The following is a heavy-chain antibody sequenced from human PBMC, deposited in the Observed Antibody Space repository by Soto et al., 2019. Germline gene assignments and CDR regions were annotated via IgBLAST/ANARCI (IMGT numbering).Heavy chain of an antibody. D-gene: IGHD2-15*01. Sequence: GASVKVSCKASGYTFTSYAMHWVRQAPGQRLEWMGWINAGNGNTKYSQKFQGRVTITRDTSASTAYMELSSLRSEDTAVYYCARDRRKYCSGGSCYSGNWFDPWGQGTLVTVSS. CDR1: GYTFTSYA. CDR3: ARDRRKYCSGGSCYSGNWFDP. V-gene: IGHV1-3*01. CDR2: INAGNGNT. J-gene: IGHJ5*02.